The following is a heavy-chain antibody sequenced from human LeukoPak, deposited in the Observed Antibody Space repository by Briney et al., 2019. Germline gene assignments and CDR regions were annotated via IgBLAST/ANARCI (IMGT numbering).Heavy chain of an antibody. CDR1: GGSISSYY. V-gene: IGHV4-59*01. J-gene: IGHJ4*02. CDR3: ARDRDYYDSSCYFGHYFDY. D-gene: IGHD3-22*01. CDR2: IYYSGST. Sequence: PSETLSLTCTVSGGSISSYYWSWIRQPPGKGLEWIGYIYYSGSTNYNPSLKSRVTISVDTSKNQFSLKLSSVTAADTAVYYCARDRDYYDSSCYFGHYFDYWGQGTLVTVSS.